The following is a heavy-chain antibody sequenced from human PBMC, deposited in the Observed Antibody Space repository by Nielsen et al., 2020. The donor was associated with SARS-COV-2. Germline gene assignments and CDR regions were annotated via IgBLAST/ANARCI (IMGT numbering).Heavy chain of an antibody. CDR3: ARWSSSYDAFDI. D-gene: IGHD6-13*01. J-gene: IGHJ3*02. V-gene: IGHV3-30*03. CDR2: ISYDGSNK. Sequence: PGKGLEWVAVISYDGSNKYYADSVKGRFTISRDNSKNTLYLQMNSLRAEDTAVYYCARWSSSYDAFDIWGQGTMVTVSS.